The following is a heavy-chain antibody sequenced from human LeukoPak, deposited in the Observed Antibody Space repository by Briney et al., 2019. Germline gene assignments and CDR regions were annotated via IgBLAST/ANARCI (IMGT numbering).Heavy chain of an antibody. CDR1: GGTFSSFA. D-gene: IGHD4-17*01. Sequence: SVKVSCKASGGTFSSFAISWVRQAPGQGLEWMGGIIPIFGTANYAQKFQGRVTITADESTSTAYMELSSLRSEDTAVYYCAREFTVTTGYFDYWGQGTLVTVSS. V-gene: IGHV1-69*13. CDR2: IIPIFGTA. CDR3: AREFTVTTGYFDY. J-gene: IGHJ4*02.